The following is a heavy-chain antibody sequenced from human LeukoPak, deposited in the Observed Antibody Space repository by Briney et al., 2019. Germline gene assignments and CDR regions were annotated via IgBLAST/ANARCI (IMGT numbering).Heavy chain of an antibody. Sequence: SETLSLSCTVSGGSISGSSYYWGWIRQPPGRGLEWIGSIYYSGSTYYNPSLKSRVTISVDTSKNQFSLKLSSVTAADTAVYYCARDSGKRVAATGGYWGQGTLVTVSS. D-gene: IGHD2-15*01. J-gene: IGHJ4*02. CDR3: ARDSGKRVAATGGY. V-gene: IGHV4-39*07. CDR1: GGSISGSSYY. CDR2: IYYSGST.